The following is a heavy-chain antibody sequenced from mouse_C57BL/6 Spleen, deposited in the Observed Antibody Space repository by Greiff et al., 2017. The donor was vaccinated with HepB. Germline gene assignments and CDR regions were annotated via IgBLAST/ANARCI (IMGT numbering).Heavy chain of an antibody. CDR1: GYSITSGYD. D-gene: IGHD1-1*01. V-gene: IGHV3-1*01. CDR2: ISYSGST. CDR3: ARYDYGSRYGYFDV. Sequence: EVQLVESGPGMVKPSQSLSLTCTVTGYSITSGYDWHWIRHFPGNKLEWMGYISYSGSTNYNPSLKSRISITHDTSKNHFFLKLNSVTTEDTATYYCARYDYGSRYGYFDVWGTGTTVTVSS. J-gene: IGHJ1*03.